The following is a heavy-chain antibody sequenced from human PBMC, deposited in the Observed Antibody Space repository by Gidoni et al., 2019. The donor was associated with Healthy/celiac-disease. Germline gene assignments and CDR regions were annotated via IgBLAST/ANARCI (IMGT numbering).Heavy chain of an antibody. D-gene: IGHD6-19*01. Sequence: QVQLVESGGGVVQPGRSLRLSCAASGFTFSSYGMHWVRQAPGKGLEWVAVIWYDGSNKYYADSVKGRFTISRDNSKNTLYLQMNSLRAEDTAGYYCARDKAGENWFDPWGQGTLVTVSS. CDR1: GFTFSSYG. J-gene: IGHJ5*02. CDR3: ARDKAGENWFDP. V-gene: IGHV3-33*01. CDR2: IWYDGSNK.